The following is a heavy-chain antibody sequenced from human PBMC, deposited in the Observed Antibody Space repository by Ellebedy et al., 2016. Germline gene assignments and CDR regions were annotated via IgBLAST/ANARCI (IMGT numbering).Heavy chain of an antibody. D-gene: IGHD3-22*01. CDR1: GFTFNSYW. CDR3: ARDAGDGSDFYYWFDL. V-gene: IGHV3-48*02. Sequence: GESLKISXAASGFTFNSYWMQWVRQAPGKGLEWVSCITRSSTSIYYTDSVKGRFTISRDNAKNSLYLQMNSLRDEDTAVYYCARDAGDGSDFYYWFDLWGQGALVTVSA. CDR2: ITRSSTSI. J-gene: IGHJ5*02.